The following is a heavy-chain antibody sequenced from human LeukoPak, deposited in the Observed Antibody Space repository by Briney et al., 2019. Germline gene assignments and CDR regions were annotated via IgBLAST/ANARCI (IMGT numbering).Heavy chain of an antibody. CDR1: GFTFSTYS. J-gene: IGHJ4*02. CDR2: ITSSSRI. D-gene: IGHD4-17*01. V-gene: IGHV3-48*02. Sequence: PGGSLRLSCAASGFTFSTYSMDWVRQAPGKGLEWLSYITSSSRIYYTDSVKGRFTISRDNAMNSLYLQMNSLRDEDTAVYYCARDRGSGDYGAYFDYWGQGTVVTVSS. CDR3: ARDRGSGDYGAYFDY.